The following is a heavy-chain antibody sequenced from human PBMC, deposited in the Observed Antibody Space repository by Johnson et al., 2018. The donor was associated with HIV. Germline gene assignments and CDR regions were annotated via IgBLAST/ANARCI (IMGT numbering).Heavy chain of an antibody. Sequence: VQLVESGGGVVQPGRSLRLSCAASGFTFDDYGMSWVRQAPGKGLEWVSGINWNGGSTGYADSVKGRFTISRDNSKNTLYLQMNSLRAEDTAVYYCARGRDYYGSGSSDAFDMWGQGTKVTVSS. J-gene: IGHJ3*02. CDR3: ARGRDYYGSGSSDAFDM. CDR2: INWNGGST. V-gene: IGHV3-20*04. CDR1: GFTFDDYG. D-gene: IGHD3-10*01.